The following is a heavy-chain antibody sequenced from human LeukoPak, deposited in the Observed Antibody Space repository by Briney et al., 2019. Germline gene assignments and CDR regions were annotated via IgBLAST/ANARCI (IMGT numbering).Heavy chain of an antibody. V-gene: IGHV4-39*01. Sequence: SETLSLTCTVSGGSISSSGYCWGWIRQPPGKGLEWIGSIDYSGNTNYNPSLKSRVTISVDTSKNQFSLKLSSVTAADTAVYYCARRDYGDYVEYYFDYWGQGTLVTVSS. CDR1: GGSISSSGYC. D-gene: IGHD4-17*01. J-gene: IGHJ4*02. CDR3: ARRDYGDYVEYYFDY. CDR2: IDYSGNT.